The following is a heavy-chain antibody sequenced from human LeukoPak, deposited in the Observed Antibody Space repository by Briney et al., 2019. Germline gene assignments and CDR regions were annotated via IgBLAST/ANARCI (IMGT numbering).Heavy chain of an antibody. CDR2: IYYSGST. CDR1: GGSISSGGYY. CDR3: ASERPAPGIAVAGTTNWFGP. Sequence: SETLSLTCTVSGGSISSGGYYWSWIRQHPGKGLEWIVYIYYSGSTYYNPSLKSRVTISVDTSKNQFSLKLSSVTAADTAVYYCASERPAPGIAVAGTTNWFGPWGQGTLVTVSS. J-gene: IGHJ5*02. D-gene: IGHD6-19*01. V-gene: IGHV4-31*03.